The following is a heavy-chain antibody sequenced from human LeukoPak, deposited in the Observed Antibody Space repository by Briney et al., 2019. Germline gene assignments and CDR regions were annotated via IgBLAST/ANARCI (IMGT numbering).Heavy chain of an antibody. J-gene: IGHJ4*02. CDR2: ISYDGSNK. D-gene: IGHD1-14*01. V-gene: IGHV3-30-3*01. CDR1: GFTFSSYA. CDR3: AKDTLWEPNYFDY. Sequence: GGSLRLSCAASGFTFSSYAMHWIRQAPGKGLEWVAVISYDGSNKYYAASVKGRFTISRDNSKNTLYLQMNSLRAEDTAVYYCAKDTLWEPNYFDYWGQGTLVTVSS.